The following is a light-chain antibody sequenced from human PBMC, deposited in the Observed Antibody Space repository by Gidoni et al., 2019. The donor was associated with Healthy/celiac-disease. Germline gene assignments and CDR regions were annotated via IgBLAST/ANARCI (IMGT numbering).Light chain of an antibody. J-gene: IGLJ1*01. V-gene: IGLV3-1*01. Sequence: SYALTQHPSVSVSPGQTASITCSGDKLGDKYACWSQQTPGQSPVLVIYQSSKRPSGIPERFSGSNSGITATLTIRGTQAMDEADYYCQAWDSSTGGVFGTGTKVTVL. CDR3: QAWDSSTGGV. CDR2: QSS. CDR1: KLGDKY.